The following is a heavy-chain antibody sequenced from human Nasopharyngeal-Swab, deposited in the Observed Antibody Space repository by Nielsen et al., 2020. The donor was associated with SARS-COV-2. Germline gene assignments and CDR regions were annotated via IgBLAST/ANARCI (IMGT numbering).Heavy chain of an antibody. CDR1: GFTFSSYW. CDR3: ARDYCSSTSCYDY. D-gene: IGHD2-2*01. Sequence: GGCLRLSCAASGFTFSSYWMHWVRQALGKGLVWVSRINPDGSSTDYAGSVKGRFTISRDNAKNSLYLQMNSLRAEDTAVYYCARDYCSSTSCYDYWGQGTLVTVSS. V-gene: IGHV3-74*01. CDR2: INPDGSST. J-gene: IGHJ4*02.